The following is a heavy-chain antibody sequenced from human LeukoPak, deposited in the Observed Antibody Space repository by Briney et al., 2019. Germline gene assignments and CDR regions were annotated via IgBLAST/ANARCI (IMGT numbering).Heavy chain of an antibody. CDR3: ANVDIPADSSGYYHTPTDFDY. D-gene: IGHD3-22*01. CDR1: GFTFSDYY. CDR2: ISSSGSTI. Sequence: KPGGSLRLSCAASGFTFSDYYMSWIRQAPGKGLEWVSYISSSGSTIYYADSVKGRFTISRDNAKNSLYLQMNSLRAEDTAVYYCANVDIPADSSGYYHTPTDFDYWGQGTLVTVSS. J-gene: IGHJ4*02. V-gene: IGHV3-11*01.